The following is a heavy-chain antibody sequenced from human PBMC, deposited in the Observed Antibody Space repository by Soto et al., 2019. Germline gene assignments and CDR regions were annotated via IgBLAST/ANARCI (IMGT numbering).Heavy chain of an antibody. CDR2: ISYDGSNK. V-gene: IGHV3-30*18. D-gene: IGHD5-12*01. CDR3: AKDRSGDPLVAITYGMDV. Sequence: GSLRLSCAASGFTFSSYGMHWVRQAPGKGLEWVAVISYDGSNKYYADSVKGRFTISRDNSKNTLYLQMNSLRAEDTAVYYCAKDRSGDPLVAITYGMDVWGQWTTVTVSS. CDR1: GFTFSSYG. J-gene: IGHJ6*02.